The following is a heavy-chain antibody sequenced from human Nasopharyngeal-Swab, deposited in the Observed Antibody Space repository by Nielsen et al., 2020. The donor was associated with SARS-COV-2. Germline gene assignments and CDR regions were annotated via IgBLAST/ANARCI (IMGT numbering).Heavy chain of an antibody. CDR1: GFAFSDYS. CDR2: ITSSSSTR. CDR3: ARGANTATDY. V-gene: IGHV3-48*02. D-gene: IGHD5-18*01. J-gene: IGHJ4*02. Sequence: GGSLRLSCAASGFAFSDYSMDWVRQAPGKGLEWVSYITSSSSTRYYADSVKGRFTISRDNAKNSLYLQMNSLRDEDTAVYYCARGANTATDYWGQGTLVTVSS.